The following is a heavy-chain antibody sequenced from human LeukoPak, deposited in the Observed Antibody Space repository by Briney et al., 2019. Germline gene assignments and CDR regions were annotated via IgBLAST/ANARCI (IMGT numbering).Heavy chain of an antibody. CDR3: ARQKGAAATFDY. CDR2: ISSSSSYI. J-gene: IGHJ4*02. D-gene: IGHD6-13*01. Sequence: PGGSLRLSCAASGFTFSSYSMNWVRQAPGKGLEWVSSISSSSSYIYYADSVKGRFTISRDNAKNSLYLQMNSLRAEDTAVYYCARQKGAAATFDYWGQGTLVTVSS. CDR1: GFTFSSYS. V-gene: IGHV3-21*01.